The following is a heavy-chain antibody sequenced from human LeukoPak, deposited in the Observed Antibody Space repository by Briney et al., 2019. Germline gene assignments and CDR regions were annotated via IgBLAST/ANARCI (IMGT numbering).Heavy chain of an antibody. Sequence: AASVKVSCKASGGTFSSYAISWVRQAPGQGLEWMGGIIPIFGTANYAQKFQGRVTTTADESTSTAYMELSSLRSEDTAVYYCARVGPGYCTNGVCYTGVWFDPWGQGTLVTVSS. J-gene: IGHJ5*02. CDR3: ARVGPGYCTNGVCYTGVWFDP. V-gene: IGHV1-69*13. CDR2: IIPIFGTA. CDR1: GGTFSSYA. D-gene: IGHD2-8*01.